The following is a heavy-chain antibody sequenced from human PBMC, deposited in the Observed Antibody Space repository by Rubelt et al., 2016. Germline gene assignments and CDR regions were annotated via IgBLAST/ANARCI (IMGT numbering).Heavy chain of an antibody. D-gene: IGHD3-16*02. V-gene: IGHV4-39*01. Sequence: SLKSRVTISVDTSKNQFSLKLSSVTAADTAVYYCARHQGLYDYVWGSYRNPTENYFDYWGQGTLVTVSS. CDR3: ARHQGLYDYVWGSYRNPTENYFDY. J-gene: IGHJ4*02.